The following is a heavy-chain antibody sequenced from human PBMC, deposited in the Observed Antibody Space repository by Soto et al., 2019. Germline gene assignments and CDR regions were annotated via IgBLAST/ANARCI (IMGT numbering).Heavy chain of an antibody. CDR3: VRVAVPGIYGEDV. J-gene: IGHJ6*02. D-gene: IGHD2-2*01. CDR2: TIPIVGTA. CDR1: GGTFGNYA. Sequence: QVQLAQSGAEVKKPGSSVKVSCKASGGTFGNYAISWVRQAPGQGLEWMGKTIPIVGTANYAQKFQGRITITADRFTSTAYMELSSLRSEDTALYYCVRVAVPGIYGEDVWGQVTTVTVSS. V-gene: IGHV1-69*06.